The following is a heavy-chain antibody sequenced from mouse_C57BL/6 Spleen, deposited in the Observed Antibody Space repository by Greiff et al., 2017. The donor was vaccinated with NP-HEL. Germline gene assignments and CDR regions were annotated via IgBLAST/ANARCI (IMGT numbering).Heavy chain of an antibody. CDR3: ARRGYGNYYWYVDV. J-gene: IGHJ1*03. V-gene: IGHV1-42*01. CDR1: GYSFTGYY. Sequence: VQLKQSGPELVKPGASVKISCKASGYSFTGYYMNWVKQSPEKSLEWIGVINPSTGGTTYNQKFKAKATLTVDKSSSTASMPLTRLTSEDSAVYYCARRGYGNYYWYVDVWGTGTTVTVSS. CDR2: INPSTGGT. D-gene: IGHD2-1*01.